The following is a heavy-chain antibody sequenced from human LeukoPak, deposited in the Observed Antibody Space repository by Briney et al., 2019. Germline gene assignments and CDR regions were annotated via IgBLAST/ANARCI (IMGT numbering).Heavy chain of an antibody. CDR2: ISSNGGST. V-gene: IGHV3-64*04. CDR3: ARAGGPPGAFDI. D-gene: IGHD3-16*01. Sequence: PGGSLRLSCSASGFTFSSYAMHWVRQAPGKGLEYVSAISSNGGSTYYADSVKGRFTISRDNSKNTLYLQMNSLRAEDTAVYYCARAGGPPGAFDIWGQGTMVTVSS. J-gene: IGHJ3*02. CDR1: GFTFSSYA.